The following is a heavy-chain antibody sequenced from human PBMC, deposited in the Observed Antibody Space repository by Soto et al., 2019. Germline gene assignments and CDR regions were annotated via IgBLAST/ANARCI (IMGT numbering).Heavy chain of an antibody. Sequence: AASVKVSCKASGYTFTSYGISWVRQAPGQGLEWMGWISAYNGNTNYAQKLQGRVTMTTDTSTSTAYMELRSLRSDDTAVYYCARLSRRIAAAGTPLHPYGMDVWGQGTTVTVSS. CDR3: ARLSRRIAAAGTPLHPYGMDV. CDR2: ISAYNGNT. D-gene: IGHD6-13*01. V-gene: IGHV1-18*01. CDR1: GYTFTSYG. J-gene: IGHJ6*02.